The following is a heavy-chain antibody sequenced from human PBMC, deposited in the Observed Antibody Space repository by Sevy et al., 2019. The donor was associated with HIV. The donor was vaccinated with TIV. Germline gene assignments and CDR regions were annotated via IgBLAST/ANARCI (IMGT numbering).Heavy chain of an antibody. Sequence: GGSLRLSCAASGFTFSNYWMTWVRQAPGKGLEWVANIKRDGSERYYVASVKGRFTISRDNAKNSLYLQMNNLRADDTAVYYCARDCSSTTCLWGLDVWGQGTTVTVSS. CDR2: IKRDGSER. V-gene: IGHV3-7*03. J-gene: IGHJ6*02. CDR3: ARDCSSTTCLWGLDV. D-gene: IGHD2-2*01. CDR1: GFTFSNYW.